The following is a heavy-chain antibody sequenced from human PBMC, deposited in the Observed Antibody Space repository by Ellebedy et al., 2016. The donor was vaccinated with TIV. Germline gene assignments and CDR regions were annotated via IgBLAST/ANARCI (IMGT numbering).Heavy chain of an antibody. Sequence: GESLKISCAASGFTFSSYSVNWVRQAPGKGLEWVAIISYDGRSIYYADSVKGRFTISRDNSKNTLYLQMNSLRAEDTGIYYCARGQTMVTRYIDYWGQGTLVTVSS. CDR2: ISYDGRSI. D-gene: IGHD4-17*01. CDR3: ARGQTMVTRYIDY. CDR1: GFTFSSYS. J-gene: IGHJ4*02. V-gene: IGHV3-30*04.